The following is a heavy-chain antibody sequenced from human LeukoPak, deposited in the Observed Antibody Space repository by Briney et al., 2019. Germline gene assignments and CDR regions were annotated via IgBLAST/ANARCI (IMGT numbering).Heavy chain of an antibody. D-gene: IGHD5-12*01. CDR1: GYTFTGYY. CDR2: INPNSGGT. J-gene: IGHJ4*02. Sequence: ASVKVSCKASGYTFTGYYMHWVRQAPGQGLEWMGWINPNSGGTNYAQKFQGRVTMTRDTSISTAYMELSRLRSDDTAVYYCARESGYSGYDHPLPDYWGQGTLVTVSS. V-gene: IGHV1-2*02. CDR3: ARESGYSGYDHPLPDY.